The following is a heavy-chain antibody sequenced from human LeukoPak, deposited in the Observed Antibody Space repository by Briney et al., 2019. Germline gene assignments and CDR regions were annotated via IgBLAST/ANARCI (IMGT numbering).Heavy chain of an antibody. Sequence: PGRSLRLSCAASGFTFSSYAMHWVRQAPGKGLERVAVISYDGSNKYYADSVKGRFTISRDNSKNTLYLQMDSLRAEDTAVYYCATDRNSGKYYDYWGQGTLVTVSS. CDR3: ATDRNSGKYYDY. D-gene: IGHD1-26*01. V-gene: IGHV3-30-3*01. J-gene: IGHJ4*02. CDR1: GFTFSSYA. CDR2: ISYDGSNK.